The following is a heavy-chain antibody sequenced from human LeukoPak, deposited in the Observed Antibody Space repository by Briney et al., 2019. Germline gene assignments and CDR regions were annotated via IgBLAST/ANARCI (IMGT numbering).Heavy chain of an antibody. CDR1: GGSISSYY. CDR3: ARRGYGGNSDAFDI. J-gene: IGHJ3*02. CDR2: IYYSGST. Sequence: PETLSLTCTVSGGSISSYYWSWIRQPSGKGLEWIGYIYYSGSTNYNPSLKSRVTISVDTSKNQFSLKLSSVTAADTAVYYCARRGYGGNSDAFDIWGQGTMVTVSS. V-gene: IGHV4-59*08. D-gene: IGHD4-23*01.